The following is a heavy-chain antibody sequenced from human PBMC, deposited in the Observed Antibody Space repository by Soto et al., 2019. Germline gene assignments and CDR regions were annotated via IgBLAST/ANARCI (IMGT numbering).Heavy chain of an antibody. CDR3: ARGNWNYVLGGIYYYYGMDV. CDR1: GDSVSSNSAA. J-gene: IGHJ6*02. CDR2: TYYRSKWYN. Sequence: SQTLSLTCAISGDSVSSNSAAWNWIRQSPSRGLEWLGRTYYRSKWYNDYAVSVKSRITINPDTSKNQFSLQLNSVTPEDTAVYYCARGNWNYVLGGIYYYYGMDVWGQGTTVTVSS. D-gene: IGHD1-7*01. V-gene: IGHV6-1*01.